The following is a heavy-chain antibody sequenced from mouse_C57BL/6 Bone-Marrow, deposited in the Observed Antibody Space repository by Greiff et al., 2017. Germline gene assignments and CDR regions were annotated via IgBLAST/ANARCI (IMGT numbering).Heavy chain of an antibody. CDR1: GFTFSSYA. CDR3: ARDGSHFDY. Sequence: EVKVVESGGGLVKPGGSLKLSCAASGFTFSSYAMSWVRQTPGKRLEWVATISDGGSYTYYPDNVKGRFTISRDNAKNNLYLQMSHLKSEDTAMYYCARDGSHFDYWGQGTTLTVSS. J-gene: IGHJ2*01. D-gene: IGHD1-1*02. CDR2: ISDGGSYT. V-gene: IGHV5-4*01.